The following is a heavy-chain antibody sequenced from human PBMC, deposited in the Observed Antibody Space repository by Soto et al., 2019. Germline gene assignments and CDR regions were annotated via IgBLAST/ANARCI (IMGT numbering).Heavy chain of an antibody. CDR2: IYYSGST. CDR3: ARAGWSSSWYFDY. D-gene: IGHD6-13*01. CDR1: GGSISRYY. V-gene: IGHV4-59*01. J-gene: IGHJ4*02. Sequence: QVQLQESGPGLGKPSETLSLTCTVSGGSISRYYWSWIRQPPGKGLEWIGYIYYSGSTNYNPYLKSRVTMSVDTSKNQFSLKVSSVTAADTAVYYCARAGWSSSWYFDYWGQGALVTVSS.